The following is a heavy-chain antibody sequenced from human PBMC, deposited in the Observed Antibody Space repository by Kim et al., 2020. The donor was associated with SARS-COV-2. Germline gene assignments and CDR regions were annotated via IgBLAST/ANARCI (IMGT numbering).Heavy chain of an antibody. CDR2: I. D-gene: IGHD4-4*01. CDR3: ARSNKGFDY. J-gene: IGHJ4*02. Sequence: IHYADSVKGRFTISRDNGKNSLYLQMDSLRAEDKAVYFCARSNKGFDYCGQGTLVTVSS. V-gene: IGHV3-11*04.